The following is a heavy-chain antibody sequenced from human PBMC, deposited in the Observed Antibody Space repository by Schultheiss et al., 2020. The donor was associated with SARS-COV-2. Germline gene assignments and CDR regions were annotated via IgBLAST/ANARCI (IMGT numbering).Heavy chain of an antibody. D-gene: IGHD3-16*01. J-gene: IGHJ5*02. CDR3: ARGHYVWGSYPNWFDP. CDR2: ITPNSGAT. V-gene: IGHV1-2*02. Sequence: ASVKVSCKASGYTFTSYGISWVRQAPGQGLEWMGWITPNSGATNYAQKFQGRVTMTTDTSISTVYMELRRLRSDDTAVYYCARGHYVWGSYPNWFDPWGQGTLVTVSS. CDR1: GYTFTSYG.